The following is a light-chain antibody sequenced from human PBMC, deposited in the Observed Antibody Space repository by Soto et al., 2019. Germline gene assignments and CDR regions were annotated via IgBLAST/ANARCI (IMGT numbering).Light chain of an antibody. CDR1: QSVSTNF. Sequence: EIVLTQSPGTLSLSPREGATLSCRASQSVSTNFFAWYQQEPGQAPRLLIYGASTRATGIPDRFSGSGSGTDFTLTISRLGPEDFAVYYCQQYGRTSWTFGQGTKVEI. CDR3: QQYGRTSWT. J-gene: IGKJ1*01. CDR2: GAS. V-gene: IGKV3-20*01.